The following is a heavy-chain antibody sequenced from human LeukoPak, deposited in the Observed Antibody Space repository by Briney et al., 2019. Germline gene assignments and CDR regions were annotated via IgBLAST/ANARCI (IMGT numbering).Heavy chain of an antibody. CDR3: ARSPANDYGDYVAAFDI. V-gene: IGHV1-69*13. CDR2: IIPIFGTA. J-gene: IGHJ3*02. D-gene: IGHD4-17*01. CDR1: GGTFSSYA. Sequence: ASVKVSCKASGGTFSSYAISWVRQAPGQGLEWMGGIIPIFGTANYAQKFQGRVTITADESTSTAYMELSSLRSEDTAVYYCARSPANDYGDYVAAFDIWGQGTMVTVSS.